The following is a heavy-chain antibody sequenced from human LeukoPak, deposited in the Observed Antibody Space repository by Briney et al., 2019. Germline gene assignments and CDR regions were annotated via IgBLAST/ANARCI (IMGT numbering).Heavy chain of an antibody. D-gene: IGHD6-19*01. J-gene: IGHJ4*02. CDR2: FDTGFGT. V-gene: IGHV3-23*01. CDR3: ARSSGWGSLDY. CDR1: GFIFRTAS. Sequence: GGSLRLSCAASGFIFRTASLHWIRQARGRGLEWVAAFDTGFGTYHPVYLEDRFTLSGANTKNTLFLRMNSLRAEDTAVYDCARSSGWGSLDYWGQGTLVTVSS.